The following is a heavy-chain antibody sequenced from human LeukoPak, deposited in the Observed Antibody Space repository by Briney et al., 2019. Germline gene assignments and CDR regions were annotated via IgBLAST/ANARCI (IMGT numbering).Heavy chain of an antibody. V-gene: IGHV3-74*01. Sequence: GGSLRLSCAASGFTFSSYWMQWVRQAPGKGPVWVPRINPDGSSTSYADSVKGRFTISRDNVKNTLYLQMNSLRAEDTAVYYCARVGSLTGSYFDYWGQGTLVTVSS. CDR1: GFTFSSYW. CDR3: ARVGSLTGSYFDY. CDR2: INPDGSST. D-gene: IGHD7-27*01. J-gene: IGHJ4*02.